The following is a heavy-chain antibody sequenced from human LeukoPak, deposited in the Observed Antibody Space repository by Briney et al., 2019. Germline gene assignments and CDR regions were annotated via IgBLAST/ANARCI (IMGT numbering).Heavy chain of an antibody. V-gene: IGHV4-61*02. D-gene: IGHD6-13*01. J-gene: IGHJ4*02. CDR1: GGSISSGTYY. CDR2: IYTRGST. CDR3: ARLVVSSWYHEVLLGRDY. Sequence: SQTLSLTCTVSGGSISSGTYYWSWIRQPAGKGLEWIGRIYTRGSTNYNPSLKSRVTISVDTSKNQFSLKLSSVTAADTAVYYCARLVVSSWYHEVLLGRDYWGQGTLVTVSS.